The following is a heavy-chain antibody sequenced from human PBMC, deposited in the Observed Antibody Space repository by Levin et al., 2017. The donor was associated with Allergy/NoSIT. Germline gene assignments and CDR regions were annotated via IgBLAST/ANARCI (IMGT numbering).Heavy chain of an antibody. CDR2: ISRSSTYI. J-gene: IGHJ4*02. V-gene: IGHV3-21*01. CDR1: GFSFSSYS. CDR3: ARVPSDY. Sequence: PGGSLRLSCAASGFSFSSYSMNWVRQAPGKGLEWVSSISRSSTYIYYADSVKGRFTISRDNAKNSLYLQMNSLTAEDTAVYYCARVPSDYWGQGTLVTVSS.